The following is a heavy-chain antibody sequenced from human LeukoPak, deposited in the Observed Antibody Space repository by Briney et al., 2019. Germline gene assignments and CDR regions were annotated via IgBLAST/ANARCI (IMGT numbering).Heavy chain of an antibody. V-gene: IGHV3-48*03. CDR3: ARGLRRGYSYGYFDY. D-gene: IGHD5-18*01. J-gene: IGHJ4*02. CDR1: RFIFSSYE. CDR2: ISSSGSTI. Sequence: GGSLRLSCAASRFIFSSYEMNWVRQAPGKGLEWVSYISSSGSTIYYADSVKGRFTISRDNAKNSLYLPMNSLRAEDTAVYYCARGLRRGYSYGYFDYWGQGTLVTVSS.